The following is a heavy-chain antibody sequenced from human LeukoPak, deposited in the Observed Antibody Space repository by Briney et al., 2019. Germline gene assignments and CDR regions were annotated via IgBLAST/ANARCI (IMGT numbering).Heavy chain of an antibody. CDR3: ARGGSVGSYYYFDY. Sequence: PGGSLGLSCAASGFTVRTTYMTWVRQAPGKGLEWVSVIYSGGNTYYADSVKGRFTISRDNSKNTLFLQMNSLRAEDTAVYFCARGGSVGSYYYFDYWGQGTLVTVSS. CDR2: IYSGGNT. CDR1: GFTVRTTY. V-gene: IGHV3-53*01. J-gene: IGHJ4*02. D-gene: IGHD1-26*01.